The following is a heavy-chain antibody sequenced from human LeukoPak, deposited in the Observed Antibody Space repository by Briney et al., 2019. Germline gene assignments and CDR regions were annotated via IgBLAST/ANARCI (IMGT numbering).Heavy chain of an antibody. Sequence: GGSLRLSCTGSEFTFSTYWMSWVRQAPGKGLEWVANIKQDGSEKYYVDSVKGRFTISRDNAKNLLYLQMNSLRAEDTAVYYCARDSWAAPNAFDIWGQGTMVRVSS. D-gene: IGHD3-16*01. CDR2: IKQDGSEK. CDR3: ARDSWAAPNAFDI. J-gene: IGHJ3*02. CDR1: EFTFSTYW. V-gene: IGHV3-7*01.